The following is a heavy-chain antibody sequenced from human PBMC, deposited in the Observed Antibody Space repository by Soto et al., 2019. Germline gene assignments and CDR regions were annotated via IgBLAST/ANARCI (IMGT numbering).Heavy chain of an antibody. D-gene: IGHD6-6*01. CDR2: IIPIFGTA. J-gene: IGHJ4*02. Sequence: GASAKPSCKASGGTLSSYAISWVRQAPGQGLEWMGGIIPIFGTANYAQKFQGRVTITADKSTSTAYMELSSLRSEDTAVYYCAFEYSRTSVDYWGQGTLVTVSS. V-gene: IGHV1-69*06. CDR1: GGTLSSYA. CDR3: AFEYSRTSVDY.